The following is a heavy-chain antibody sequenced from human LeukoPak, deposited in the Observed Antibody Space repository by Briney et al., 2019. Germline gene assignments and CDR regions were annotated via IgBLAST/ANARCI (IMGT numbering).Heavy chain of an antibody. CDR1: GFTFSGYA. CDR2: ISGSGGST. V-gene: IGHV3-23*01. D-gene: IGHD6-13*01. J-gene: IGHJ4*02. CDR3: AKVAAAGRIYYFDY. Sequence: PGGSLRLSCAASGFTFSGYAMSWVRQAPGKVLEWVSAISGSGGSTYYADSVKGRFTISRDNSKNTLYLQMSSLRDEDTAVYYCAKVAAAGRIYYFDYWGQGTLVTVSS.